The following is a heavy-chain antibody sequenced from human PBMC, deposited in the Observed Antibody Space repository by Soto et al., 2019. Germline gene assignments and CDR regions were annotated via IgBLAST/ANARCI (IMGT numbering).Heavy chain of an antibody. J-gene: IGHJ6*02. Sequence: ASVKVSCKASGYTFTGYYMHWVRQAPGQGLEWMGWINPNSGGTNYAQKFQGRVTMTRDTSISTAYMELSRLSSDDTAVYYCATTPYSRSSLYYYGMDVWGQGTTVTVSS. CDR3: ATTPYSRSSLYYYGMDV. CDR2: INPNSGGT. V-gene: IGHV1-2*02. D-gene: IGHD6-6*01. CDR1: GYTFTGYY.